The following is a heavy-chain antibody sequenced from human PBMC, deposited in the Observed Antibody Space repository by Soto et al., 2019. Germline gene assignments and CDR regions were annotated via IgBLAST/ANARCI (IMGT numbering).Heavy chain of an antibody. Sequence: QVQLVESGGGVVQPGRSLRLSCAASVFTFSSYAMHWVRQAPGKGLEWVAVISYDGSNKYYADSVKGRFTISRDNSKNTLYLQMNSLRAEDTAVYYCARVAARWAYDIWGQGTMVTVSS. CDR3: ARVAARWAYDI. J-gene: IGHJ3*02. D-gene: IGHD6-6*01. CDR1: VFTFSSYA. CDR2: ISYDGSNK. V-gene: IGHV3-30-3*01.